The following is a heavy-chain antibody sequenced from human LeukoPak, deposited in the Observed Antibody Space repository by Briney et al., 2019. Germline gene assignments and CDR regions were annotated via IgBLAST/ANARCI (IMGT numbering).Heavy chain of an antibody. CDR3: ARDRGVAPFDY. V-gene: IGHV1-18*04. J-gene: IGHJ4*02. CDR1: GYTFTGYY. D-gene: IGHD3-3*01. CDR2: ISGYNGNT. Sequence: GASVKVSCKASGYTFTGYYMHWVRQAPGQGLEWMGWISGYNGNTNYAQKFQGRVIMTTDTSTTTAYMELRSLRSDDTAVYYCARDRGVAPFDYWGQGTLVTVSS.